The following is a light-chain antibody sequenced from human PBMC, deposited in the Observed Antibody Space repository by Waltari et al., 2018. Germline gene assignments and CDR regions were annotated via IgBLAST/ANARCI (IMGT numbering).Light chain of an antibody. CDR1: SGNIASSY. CDR3: QSYGSSNQGV. V-gene: IGLV6-57*02. Sequence: SVSESPGKTVTISCTGSSGNIASSYVQRYQQRPGSDPTTVIYEDNQRPSGVPDRFSGSIDSSSNSASLTIAGLKTEDEADYYCQSYGSSNQGVFGGGTKLTVL. CDR2: EDN. J-gene: IGLJ2*01.